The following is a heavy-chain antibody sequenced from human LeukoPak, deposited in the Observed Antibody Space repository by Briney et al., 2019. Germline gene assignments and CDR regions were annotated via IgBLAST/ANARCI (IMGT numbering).Heavy chain of an antibody. Sequence: GGSLRPSCAASGFTFSDSWMSWVRQAPGKGLEWVANMNQDGSEKDYVDSVKGRFTISRDNARNSLYLQMGSLRAEDTTVYYCATYTHWVAGDVWGQGTTVTVSS. J-gene: IGHJ6*02. CDR1: GFTFSDSW. CDR3: ATYTHWVAGDV. V-gene: IGHV3-7*01. CDR2: MNQDGSEK. D-gene: IGHD3-16*01.